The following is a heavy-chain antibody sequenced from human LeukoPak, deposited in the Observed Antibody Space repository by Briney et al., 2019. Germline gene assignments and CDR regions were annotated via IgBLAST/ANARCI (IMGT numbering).Heavy chain of an antibody. CDR1: GGSISSSNW. Sequence: PSETLSLTCAVSGGSISSSNWWSWVRQPPGKGLEWIGEIYHSGSTNYNPSLKSRVTISVDKSKNQSSLKLSSVTAADTAVYYCARVSSGWYDAFDIWGQGTMVTVSS. CDR3: ARVSSGWYDAFDI. D-gene: IGHD6-19*01. CDR2: IYHSGST. J-gene: IGHJ3*02. V-gene: IGHV4-4*02.